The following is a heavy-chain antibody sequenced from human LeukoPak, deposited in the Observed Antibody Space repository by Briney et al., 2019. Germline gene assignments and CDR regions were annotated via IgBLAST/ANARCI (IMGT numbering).Heavy chain of an antibody. D-gene: IGHD5-18*01. V-gene: IGHV3-11*04. CDR1: GFTFSDYY. CDR2: ISGSGTTI. CDR3: ARDLEDTARIDY. Sequence: PGGSLRLSCAASGFTFSDYYMSWIRQAPGKGLEWISYISGSGTTIYYADSVKGRFTISRDNAKNSLYLQMNSLRAEDTAVYYCARDLEDTARIDYWGQGTLVTVSS. J-gene: IGHJ4*02.